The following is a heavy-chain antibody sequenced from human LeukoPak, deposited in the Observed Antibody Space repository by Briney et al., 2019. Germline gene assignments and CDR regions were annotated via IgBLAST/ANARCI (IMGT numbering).Heavy chain of an antibody. D-gene: IGHD3-10*01. Sequence: HLESLSLTCTVPGGSVSSGSFYWNCIRQPPAKGLEWIGYICYSGSTNYNPSLKSRVTIDTSKNQFSLKLSSVTAADTAVYYCARGLRGSPPFHHWGQGTLVTVSS. CDR3: ARGLRGSPPFHH. CDR1: GGSVSSGSFY. V-gene: IGHV4-61*01. CDR2: ICYSGST. J-gene: IGHJ1*01.